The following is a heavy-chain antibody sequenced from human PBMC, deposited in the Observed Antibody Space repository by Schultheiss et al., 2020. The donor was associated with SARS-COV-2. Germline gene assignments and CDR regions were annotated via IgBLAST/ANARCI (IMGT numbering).Heavy chain of an antibody. D-gene: IGHD3-10*01. Sequence: SVKVSCKASGGTFSSYAISWVRQAPGQGLEWMGRIIPILGIANYAQKFQGRVTITADKSTSTAYMELSSLRSEDTAVYYCARDLVYYYGSGGPGGLNYYGMDVWGQGTTVTVSS. CDR1: GGTFSSYA. J-gene: IGHJ6*02. V-gene: IGHV1-69*04. CDR2: IIPILGIA. CDR3: ARDLVYYYGSGGPGGLNYYGMDV.